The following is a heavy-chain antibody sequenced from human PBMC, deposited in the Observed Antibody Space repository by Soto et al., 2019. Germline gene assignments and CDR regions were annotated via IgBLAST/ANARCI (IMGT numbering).Heavy chain of an antibody. CDR3: ARDKADILTGYYGYYYYGMDV. J-gene: IGHJ6*02. D-gene: IGHD3-9*01. CDR1: GGSISSSNW. Sequence: QVQLQESGPGLVKPSGTLSLTCAVSGGSISSSNWWSWVRQPPGKGLEWIGEIYHSGSTNYNPSLKSLVTISVDKSKNQFSLKLSSVTAADTAVYYCARDKADILTGYYGYYYYGMDVWGQGTTVTVSS. V-gene: IGHV4-4*02. CDR2: IYHSGST.